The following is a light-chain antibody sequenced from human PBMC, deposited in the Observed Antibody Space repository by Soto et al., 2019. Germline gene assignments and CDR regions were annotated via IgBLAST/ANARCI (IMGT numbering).Light chain of an antibody. Sequence: QSVLTQPASVSGSPGQSITISCTGTSSDVGSYNLVSWYQQHPGKAPKLMIYEGSKRPSGVSNRFSGSKSGNTASLTISGLQAEDEADYYCCSYAGSYVFGTGTKVILL. CDR1: SSDVGSYNL. J-gene: IGLJ1*01. V-gene: IGLV2-23*01. CDR2: EGS. CDR3: CSYAGSYV.